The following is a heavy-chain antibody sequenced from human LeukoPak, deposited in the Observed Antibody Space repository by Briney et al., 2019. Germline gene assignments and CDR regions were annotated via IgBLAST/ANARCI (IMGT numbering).Heavy chain of an antibody. CDR1: GFTFSSYA. CDR2: IKKDGSET. D-gene: IGHD5-12*01. Sequence: GGSLRLSCAASGFTFSSYAMSWVRQVPGKGLEWVANIKKDGSETYYVDSVKGRFTISRDNAKNSLYLQMNSLRAEDTAMYYCARGRYSGTTYYFDYWGQGTLVTVSS. V-gene: IGHV3-7*03. CDR3: ARGRYSGTTYYFDY. J-gene: IGHJ4*02.